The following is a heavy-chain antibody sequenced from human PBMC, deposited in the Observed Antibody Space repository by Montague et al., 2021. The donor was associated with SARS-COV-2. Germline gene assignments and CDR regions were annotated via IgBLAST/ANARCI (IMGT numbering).Heavy chain of an antibody. V-gene: IGHV5-10-1*01. CDR2: IDPSDSYT. J-gene: IGHJ3*02. D-gene: IGHD2-15*01. Sequence: QSGAEVKKPGESLRISCKGSGYSFTSYWISWVRQMPGKGLEWMGRIDPSDSYTNYSPSFQGHVTISADKSISTAYLQWSSLKASDTAMYYCALGQYCSGGSCHPLGAFDIWGQGTMVTVSS. CDR3: ALGQYCSGGSCHPLGAFDI. CDR1: GYSFTSYW.